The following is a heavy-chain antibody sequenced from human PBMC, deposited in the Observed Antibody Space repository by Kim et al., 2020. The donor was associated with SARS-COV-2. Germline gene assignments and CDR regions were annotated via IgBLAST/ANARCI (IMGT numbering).Heavy chain of an antibody. CDR1: GFTFSSYA. J-gene: IGHJ6*02. V-gene: IGHV3-30-3*01. CDR3: ARGGYDFWSGYYPNYYYGMDV. Sequence: GGSLRLSCAASGFTFSSYAMHWVRQAPGKGLEWVAVISYDGSNKYYADSVKGRFTISRDNSKNTLYLQMNSLRAEDTAVYYCARGGYDFWSGYYPNYYYGMDVWGQGTTVTVSS. D-gene: IGHD3-3*01. CDR2: ISYDGSNK.